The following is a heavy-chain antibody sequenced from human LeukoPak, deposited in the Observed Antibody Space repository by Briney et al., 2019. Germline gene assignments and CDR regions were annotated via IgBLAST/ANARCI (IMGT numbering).Heavy chain of an antibody. CDR2: IYYSGST. J-gene: IGHJ3*02. D-gene: IGHD2-15*01. CDR3: ARERSGGNRFDAFDI. CDR1: GGSISSYY. Sequence: PSETLSLTCTVSGGSISSYYWSWIRQPPGKGLEWIGYIYYSGSTNYNPSLKSRVTISVDTSKNQFSLKLSSVTAADTAVYYCARERSGGNRFDAFDIWGQGTMVTVSS. V-gene: IGHV4-59*08.